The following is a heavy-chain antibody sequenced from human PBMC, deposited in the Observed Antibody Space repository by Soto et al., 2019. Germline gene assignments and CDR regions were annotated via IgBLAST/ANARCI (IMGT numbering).Heavy chain of an antibody. Sequence: GESLKISCRTSVYRFTSYWIAWVRQMPGKGLEWMGIIFPSDSDTRYSPSFQGQVTISADRSTSTVLLQWASLKASDTAVYFCARKDKSGYFNWFDPWGQGTLVTVSS. CDR3: ARKDKSGYFNWFDP. CDR2: IFPSDSDT. CDR1: VYRFTSYW. V-gene: IGHV5-51*01. D-gene: IGHD3-22*01. J-gene: IGHJ5*02.